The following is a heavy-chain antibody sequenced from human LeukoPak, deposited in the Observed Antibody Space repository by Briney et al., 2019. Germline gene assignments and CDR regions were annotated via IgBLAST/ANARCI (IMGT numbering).Heavy chain of an antibody. J-gene: IGHJ5*02. CDR2: IKQDGSEK. V-gene: IGHV3-7*03. Sequence: GGSLRLSCAASGFTFSSYWMSWVRQAPGKGLEWVANIKQDGSEKYYVDSVNGRFTISRDNAKNSLYLQMNSLSAEDTAAYYCARVAVRGVIGDPWGQGTLVTVSS. CDR3: ARVAVRGVIGDP. CDR1: GFTFSSYW. D-gene: IGHD3-10*01.